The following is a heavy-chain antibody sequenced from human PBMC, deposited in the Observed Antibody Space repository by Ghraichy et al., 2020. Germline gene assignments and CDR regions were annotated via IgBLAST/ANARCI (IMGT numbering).Heavy chain of an antibody. Sequence: SHTLSLTCTVSGDSIRSADYYWSWIRQHPGKGLEWIGYFYYTGSTYYSPSLKSRVTIFVDPSKIQFSLKLSSVTAADTAVYYCARDSQTSGIDWGQGTLVTVSS. CDR3: ARDSQTSGID. CDR2: FYYTGST. D-gene: IGHD1-14*01. CDR1: GDSIRSADYY. J-gene: IGHJ4*02. V-gene: IGHV4-31*03.